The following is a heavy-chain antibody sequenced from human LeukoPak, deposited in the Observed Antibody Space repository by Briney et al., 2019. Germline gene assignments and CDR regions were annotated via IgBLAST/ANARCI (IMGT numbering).Heavy chain of an antibody. Sequence: GESLKISCKGSGYSFTNYWIAWVRQLPGKGLEWMGIIYPGDSDTTYSPSFQGQITISVDKSISTACLQWSSLKASDTAMYYCARSSWELGADFDYWGQGTLVTVSS. D-gene: IGHD1-26*01. CDR2: IYPGDSDT. V-gene: IGHV5-51*01. CDR3: ARSSWELGADFDY. CDR1: GYSFTNYW. J-gene: IGHJ4*02.